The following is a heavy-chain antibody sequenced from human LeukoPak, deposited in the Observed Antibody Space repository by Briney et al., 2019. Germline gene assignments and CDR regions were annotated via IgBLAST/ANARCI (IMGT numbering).Heavy chain of an antibody. Sequence: GGSLRLSCAASGFTFSSYGMHWVRQAPGKGLEWVAFIRYDGSNKYYADSVKGRFTISRDNSKNTLYLQMNSLRAEDTAVYYCAKGPPIVVVIAAGYFDYWGQGTLVTVSS. CDR3: AKGPPIVVVIAAGYFDY. J-gene: IGHJ4*02. D-gene: IGHD2-21*01. CDR1: GFTFSSYG. V-gene: IGHV3-30*02. CDR2: IRYDGSNK.